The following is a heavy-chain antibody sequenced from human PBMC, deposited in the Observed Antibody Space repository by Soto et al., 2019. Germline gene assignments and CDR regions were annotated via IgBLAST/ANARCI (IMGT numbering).Heavy chain of an antibody. Sequence: SETLSLTCTVDAESFSGYYWSWIRQPPGRGLEWIGEISHGGHTNYNPSLKSRVTISVDTSKNHFSLELTSVTAADTAVYYCARPHYDSNTFYSFFDYWDQGTLVTVSS. CDR3: ARPHYDSNTFYSFFDY. J-gene: IGHJ4*02. V-gene: IGHV4-34*01. CDR1: AESFSGYY. CDR2: ISHGGHT. D-gene: IGHD3-22*01.